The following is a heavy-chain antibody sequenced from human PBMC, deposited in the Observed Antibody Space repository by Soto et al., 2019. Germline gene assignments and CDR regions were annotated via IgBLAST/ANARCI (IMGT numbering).Heavy chain of an antibody. Sequence: QVQLVQSGAEVKEPGASVRVSCKASGYTFLNFDISWVRQAAGQGLEWLGWMNPGSGKTGYASKFQGRVAMTRDASTGTSHLELTSLTSDDAAVYYCARMASSGTLNWFDPWGQGTLVTVSS. J-gene: IGHJ5*02. CDR2: MNPGSGKT. CDR3: ARMASSGTLNWFDP. CDR1: GYTFLNFD. V-gene: IGHV1-8*02. D-gene: IGHD1-26*01.